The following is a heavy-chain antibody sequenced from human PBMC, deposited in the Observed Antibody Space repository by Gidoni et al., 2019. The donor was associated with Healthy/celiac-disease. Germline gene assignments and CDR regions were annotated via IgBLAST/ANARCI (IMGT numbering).Heavy chain of an antibody. V-gene: IGHV3-48*01. Sequence: EVQLVESGGGLVQPGGSLRRSCAASGFTFSSYSMNWVRQAPGKGLEWVSYISSSSSTIYYADSVKGRFTISRDNAKNSLYLQMNSLRAEDTAVYYYAREYSSGWLGDAFDIWGQGTMVTVSS. CDR1: GFTFSSYS. CDR2: ISSSSSTI. D-gene: IGHD6-19*01. CDR3: AREYSSGWLGDAFDI. J-gene: IGHJ3*02.